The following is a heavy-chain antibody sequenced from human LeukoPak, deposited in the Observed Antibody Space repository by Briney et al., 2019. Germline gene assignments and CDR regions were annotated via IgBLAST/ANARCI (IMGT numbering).Heavy chain of an antibody. D-gene: IGHD3-10*01. CDR1: GGSISSYY. CDR3: ARAPRPAGALDY. V-gene: IGHV4-59*01. CDR2: IYYSGST. Sequence: SETLSLTCTVSGGSISSYYWSWIRQPPGKGLEWIGYIYYSGSTNYNPSLKSRVTISVDTSKNQFSLKLSSVTAADTAVYYCARAPRPAGALDYWGRGTLVTVSS. J-gene: IGHJ4*02.